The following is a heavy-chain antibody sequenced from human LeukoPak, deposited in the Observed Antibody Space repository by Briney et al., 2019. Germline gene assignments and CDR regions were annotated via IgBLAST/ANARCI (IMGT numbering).Heavy chain of an antibody. Sequence: ASVKVSCKASGYTFTSYGISWVRQAPGQGLEWMGWISAYNGNTNYAQKLQGRVTMTTNTSTSTAYMELRSPRSDDTAVYYCARDQPPTDGFDYWGQGTLVTVSS. CDR1: GYTFTSYG. CDR3: ARDQPPTDGFDY. CDR2: ISAYNGNT. J-gene: IGHJ4*02. V-gene: IGHV1-18*01. D-gene: IGHD1-14*01.